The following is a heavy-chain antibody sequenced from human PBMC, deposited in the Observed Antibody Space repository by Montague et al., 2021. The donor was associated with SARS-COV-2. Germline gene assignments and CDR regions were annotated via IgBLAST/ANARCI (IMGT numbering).Heavy chain of an antibody. CDR3: ARHWGIAAAGN. D-gene: IGHD6-13*01. CDR2: INYSGTT. CDR1: GGSITDRTWN. Sequence: SETLSLTCSVSGGSITDRTWNWGCIRQSPGKGLEWIGAINYSGTTYYXPSLKSRVTISLDTAKNQFSLKMTSVTAADTAVYYCARHWGIAAAGNWGQGTLVTVSS. J-gene: IGHJ4*02. V-gene: IGHV4-39*01.